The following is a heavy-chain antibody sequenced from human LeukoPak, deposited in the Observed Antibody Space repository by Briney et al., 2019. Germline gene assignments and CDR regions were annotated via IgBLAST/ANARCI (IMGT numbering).Heavy chain of an antibody. CDR1: GFTFSSYA. D-gene: IGHD6-13*01. CDR2: ISSNGGST. CDR3: GKQQLVRGSGVGFDY. J-gene: IGHJ4*02. V-gene: IGHV3-64D*06. Sequence: PGGSLRLSCSASGFTFSSYAMHWVRPAPGKGLEYVSAISSNGGSTYYADSVKGRFTISRDNSKNTLYLQMSSLGAEDTAVYYCGKQQLVRGSGVGFDYWGQGTLVTVSS.